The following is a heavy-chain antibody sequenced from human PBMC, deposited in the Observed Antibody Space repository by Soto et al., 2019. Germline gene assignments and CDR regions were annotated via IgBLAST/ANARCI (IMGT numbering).Heavy chain of an antibody. CDR1: GFTFSNAW. Sequence: VQLVESGGGLVKPGGSLRLSCAASGFTFSNAWMNWVRQAPGKGLEWVGRIKSKTDGGTTDYAAPVKGRFTISRDDSKNTLYLQMNSLKTEDTAVYYCTTDIRLAAVGTSVPHSYYYYGMDVWGQGTTVTVSS. V-gene: IGHV3-15*07. J-gene: IGHJ6*02. D-gene: IGHD6-13*01. CDR3: TTDIRLAAVGTSVPHSYYYYGMDV. CDR2: IKSKTDGGTT.